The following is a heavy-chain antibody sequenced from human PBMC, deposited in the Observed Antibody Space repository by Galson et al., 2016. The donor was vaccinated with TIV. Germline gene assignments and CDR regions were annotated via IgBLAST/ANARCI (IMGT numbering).Heavy chain of an antibody. CDR2: ISGCGGST. CDR1: GFTFSSYA. D-gene: IGHD3-22*01. V-gene: IGHV3-23*01. CDR3: TKVPSSGFSYYYGLDV. Sequence: SLRLSCAASGFTFSSYAMTWVRQAPGKGLEWVSAISGCGGSTYYADSVKGRFTISRDNSKNTLFLQMNSLRAEDTAVYYCTKVPSSGFSYYYGLDVWGQGTTATVSS. J-gene: IGHJ6*02.